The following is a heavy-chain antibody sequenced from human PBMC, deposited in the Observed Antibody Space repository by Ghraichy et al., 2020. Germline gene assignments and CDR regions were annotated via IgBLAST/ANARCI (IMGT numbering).Heavy chain of an antibody. V-gene: IGHV3-30*18. CDR1: GFIFSKLG. J-gene: IGHJ3*02. Sequence: GGSLRLSCAASGFIFSKLGMHWVRQAPGKGLEWVAVISFDAKNKDYPDVVKGRFTISRDNSKNTLYLQMDSLRAEDTAVYYCAKPLSGSNAFDIWGQGTMVTVSS. CDR3: AKPLSGSNAFDI. CDR2: ISFDAKNK. D-gene: IGHD3-9*01.